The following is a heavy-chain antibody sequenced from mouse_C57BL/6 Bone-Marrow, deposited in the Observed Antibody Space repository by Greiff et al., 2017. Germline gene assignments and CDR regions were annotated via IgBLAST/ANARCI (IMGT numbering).Heavy chain of an antibody. Sequence: QVQLQQPGAELVKPGASVKLSCKASGYTFTSYWMHWVKQRPGQGLEWIGMIHPNSGSTNYNEKFKSKATLTVAKSSSTAYMQLSSLTSEDSAVYYCARAYYRGFAYWGQGTLVTVSA. V-gene: IGHV1-64*01. CDR2: IHPNSGST. J-gene: IGHJ3*01. D-gene: IGHD2-12*01. CDR3: ARAYYRGFAY. CDR1: GYTFTSYW.